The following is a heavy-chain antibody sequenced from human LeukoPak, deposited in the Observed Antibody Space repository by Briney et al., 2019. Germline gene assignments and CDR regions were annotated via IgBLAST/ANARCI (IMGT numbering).Heavy chain of an antibody. CDR3: AKDSPRLAGSPIFDY. Sequence: PGGSLRLSCAASGFTFSSYAMSWIRQAPGKGLEWVSAISGSGGSTYYADSVKGRSTISRDNSKNTLYLQMNSLRAEDTAVYYCAKDSPRLAGSPIFDYWGQGTLVTVSS. J-gene: IGHJ4*02. CDR2: ISGSGGST. CDR1: GFTFSSYA. D-gene: IGHD6-19*01. V-gene: IGHV3-23*01.